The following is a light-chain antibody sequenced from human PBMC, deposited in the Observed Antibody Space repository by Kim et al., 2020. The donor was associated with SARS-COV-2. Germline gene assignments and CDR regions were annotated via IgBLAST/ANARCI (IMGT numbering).Light chain of an antibody. J-gene: IGLJ3*02. V-gene: IGLV1-40*01. CDR3: QSYDSSLSGSGV. CDR2: GNS. Sequence: RVTISCTGSRSNIGAGYDVHWYQQLPGTAHKLLIYGNSNRPSGVPDRFSGSKSGTSASLAITGLQAEDEADYYCQSYDSSLSGSGVFGGGTQLTVL. CDR1: RSNIGAGYD.